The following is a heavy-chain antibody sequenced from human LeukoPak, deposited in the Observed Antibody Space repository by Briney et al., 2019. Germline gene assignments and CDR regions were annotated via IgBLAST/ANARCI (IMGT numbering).Heavy chain of an antibody. V-gene: IGHV3-43D*03. J-gene: IGHJ2*01. CDR3: ARRLMGGFTDWYFDL. CDR2: ISWDGGST. CDR1: GFTFDDYA. Sequence: GGSLRLSCAASGFTFDDYAMHWVRHAPGKGLEWVSLISWDGGSTYYADSVKGRFTISRDNSKNTLYLQMNSLRAEDTAVYYCARRLMGGFTDWYFDLWGRGTLVTVSS. D-gene: IGHD2-15*01.